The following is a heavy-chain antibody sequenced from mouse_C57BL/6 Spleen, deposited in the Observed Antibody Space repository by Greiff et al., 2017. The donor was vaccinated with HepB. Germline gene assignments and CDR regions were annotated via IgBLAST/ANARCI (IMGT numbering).Heavy chain of an antibody. CDR3: ASEEDYSNLFAY. V-gene: IGHV1-52*01. CDR1: GYTFTSYW. J-gene: IGHJ3*01. D-gene: IGHD2-5*01. CDR2: IDPSDSET. Sequence: QVQLQQPGAELVRPGSSVKRSCKASGYTFTSYWMHWVKQRPIQGLEWIGNIDPSDSETHYNQKFKDKATLTVDKSSSTAYMQLSSLTSEDSAVYYCASEEDYSNLFAYWGQGTLVTVSA.